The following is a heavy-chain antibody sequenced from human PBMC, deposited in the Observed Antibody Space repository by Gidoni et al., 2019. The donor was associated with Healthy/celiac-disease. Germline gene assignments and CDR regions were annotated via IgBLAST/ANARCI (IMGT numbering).Heavy chain of an antibody. CDR2: IDPRYYYN. CDR1: GYSFTSYW. Sequence: EVQLVQSGAEVKKPGESLRISCKGSGYSFTSYWISWVRQMPGKGLEWMGRIDPRYYYNNYSPSFQGHVTISADKAISTAYLQWSSLKASDTAMYYCARHVGGGSSWEDFDYWGQGTLVTVSS. J-gene: IGHJ4*02. D-gene: IGHD6-13*01. V-gene: IGHV5-10-1*03. CDR3: ARHVGGGSSWEDFDY.